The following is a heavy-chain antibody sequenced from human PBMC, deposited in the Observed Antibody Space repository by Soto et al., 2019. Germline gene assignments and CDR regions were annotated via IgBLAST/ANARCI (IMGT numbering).Heavy chain of an antibody. CDR1: GGTFSSYT. V-gene: IGHV1-69*08. J-gene: IGHJ4*02. D-gene: IGHD1-26*01. CDR3: AIEIVVTGGFDY. Sequence: QVQLVQSGAEVKKPGSSVKVSCKACGGTFSSYTISWVRQAPGQGLEWMGRIIPILGIANYAQKFQGRVTITADNSTSTAYMELSSLRSEDTAVYYCAIEIVVTGGFDYWGQGTLVTVSS. CDR2: IIPILGIA.